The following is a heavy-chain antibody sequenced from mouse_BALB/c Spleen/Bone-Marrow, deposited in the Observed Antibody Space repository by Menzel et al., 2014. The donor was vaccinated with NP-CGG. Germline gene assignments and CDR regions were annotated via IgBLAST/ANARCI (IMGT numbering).Heavy chain of an antibody. Sequence: VKLVESGPGLVAPSQSLSFTCTVSGFSLTGYGVSWVRQPPGKGLEWLGMIWGDGSTDYNSALKSRLSISKDNSKSQVFLKMNSLQTDDTARYYCARDSFLITRALDYWGQGTSVTVSS. J-gene: IGHJ4*01. CDR3: ARDSFLITRALDY. CDR1: GFSLTGYG. V-gene: IGHV2-6-7*01. D-gene: IGHD2-4*01. CDR2: IWGDGST.